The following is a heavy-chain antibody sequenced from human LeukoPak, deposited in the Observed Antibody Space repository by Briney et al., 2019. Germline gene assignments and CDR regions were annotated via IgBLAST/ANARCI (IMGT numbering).Heavy chain of an antibody. V-gene: IGHV3-23*01. CDR1: GFTFSSYA. D-gene: IGHD2-2*01. J-gene: IGHJ4*02. CDR3: AKDPCSSTNCYEDY. Sequence: GGSLRLSCAASGFTFSSYAMSWVRQAPGKGLEWVSAISGSGGSTFYADSVKGRFTISRDNSKNTPYLQMNSLRAEDTAVYYCAKDPCSSTNCYEDYWGQGTLVTVSS. CDR2: ISGSGGST.